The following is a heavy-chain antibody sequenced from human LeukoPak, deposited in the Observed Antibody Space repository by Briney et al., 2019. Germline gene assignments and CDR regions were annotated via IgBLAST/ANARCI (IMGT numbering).Heavy chain of an antibody. V-gene: IGHV3-7*01. Sequence: GGSLRLSCAASGFTFSSYAMNWVRQAPGKGLEWVANIKQDGSEKYYVDSVKGRFTISRDNAKNSLYLQMNSLRAEDTAVYYCAREGSVGYSYAKIDYWGQGTLVTVSS. CDR1: GFTFSSYA. J-gene: IGHJ4*02. CDR2: IKQDGSEK. D-gene: IGHD5-18*01. CDR3: AREGSVGYSYAKIDY.